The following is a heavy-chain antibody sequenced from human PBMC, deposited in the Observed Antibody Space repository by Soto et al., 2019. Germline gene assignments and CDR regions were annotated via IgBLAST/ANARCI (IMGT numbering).Heavy chain of an antibody. V-gene: IGHV4-31*11. J-gene: IGHJ4*02. CDR3: ARENPGVQAAMPDY. Sequence: SETLSLTCAVSGGSISRGGYSWPWIRQHQGKGLEWIGYIYYSGSTYYNPSLKSRVTISVDTSKNQFSLKLSSVTAADTAVYYCARENPGVQAAMPDYWGQGTLVTVSS. D-gene: IGHD2-2*01. CDR2: IYYSGST. CDR1: GGSISRGGYS.